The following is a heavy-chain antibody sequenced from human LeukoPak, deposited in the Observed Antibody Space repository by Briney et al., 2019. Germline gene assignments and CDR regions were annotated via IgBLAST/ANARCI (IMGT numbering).Heavy chain of an antibody. CDR3: ARQRYYDSSGYYDY. Sequence: SETLSLTCAVSGGSISSYYWSWIRQPAGKGLEWIGRIYTSGSTNYNPSLKSRVTMSVDTSKNQFSLKLSSVTAADTAVYYCARQRYYDSSGYYDYWGQGTLVTVSS. J-gene: IGHJ4*02. CDR1: GGSISSYY. V-gene: IGHV4-4*07. D-gene: IGHD3-22*01. CDR2: IYTSGST.